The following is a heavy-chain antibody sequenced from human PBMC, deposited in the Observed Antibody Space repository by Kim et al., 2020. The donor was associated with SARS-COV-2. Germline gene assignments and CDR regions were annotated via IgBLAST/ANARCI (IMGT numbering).Heavy chain of an antibody. D-gene: IGHD2-2*01. Sequence: SETLSLTCSVSGDSISSVHYYWSWIRQPPGKGLEWVGYIYHSGNTNYNPSLESRVTLSVDRSKNQFSLRLNSVTAADTAVYYCAREGYSSSVNGCCQHWGQGALVTVSS. CDR3: AREGYSSSVNGCCQH. V-gene: IGHV4-61*01. J-gene: IGHJ1*01. CDR1: GDSISSVHYY. CDR2: IYHSGNT.